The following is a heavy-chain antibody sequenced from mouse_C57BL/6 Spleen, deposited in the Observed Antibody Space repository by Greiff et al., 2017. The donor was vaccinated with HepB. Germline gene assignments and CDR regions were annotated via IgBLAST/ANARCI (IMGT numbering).Heavy chain of an antibody. CDR1: GYTFTSYW. CDR2: IDPSDSYT. V-gene: IGHV1-69*01. D-gene: IGHD1-1*01. J-gene: IGHJ4*01. CDR3: ARWMGYGSSYYAMDY. Sequence: QVQLQQPGAELVMPGASVKLSCKASGYTFTSYWMHWVKPRPGQGLEWIGEIDPSDSYTNYNQKFKGKSTLTVDKSSSTAYMQLSSLTSEDSAVYYCARWMGYGSSYYAMDYWGQGTSVTVSS.